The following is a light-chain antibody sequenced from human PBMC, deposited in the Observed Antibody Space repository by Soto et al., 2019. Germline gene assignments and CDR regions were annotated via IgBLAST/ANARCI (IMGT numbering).Light chain of an antibody. J-gene: IGKJ2*01. V-gene: IGKV3-11*01. Sequence: EIVLTQSPATLSLSPGERATLSCRASQSVSSYLAWYQQKPGQAPRLLIYDASNRATGIPTRFSGSESETVFTLTIISLEPEDFAVYYCQQRSNWPQYTFGQGTKLEIK. CDR1: QSVSSY. CDR3: QQRSNWPQYT. CDR2: DAS.